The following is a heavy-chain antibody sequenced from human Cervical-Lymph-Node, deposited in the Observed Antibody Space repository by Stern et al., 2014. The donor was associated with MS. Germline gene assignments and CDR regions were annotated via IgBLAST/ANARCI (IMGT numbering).Heavy chain of an antibody. D-gene: IGHD2-15*01. CDR3: ARDRHDLGYCSGGSCYLPDY. V-gene: IGHV3-33*01. CDR1: GFTFSSYG. J-gene: IGHJ4*02. Sequence: EQLLESGGGVVQPGRSLRLSCAASGFTFSSYGMHWVRQAPGKGLEWVAVIWDDGSNKYYADSVKGRFTISRDNSKNTLYLQMNSLRAEDTAVYYCARDRHDLGYCSGGSCYLPDYWGQGTLVTVSS. CDR2: IWDDGSNK.